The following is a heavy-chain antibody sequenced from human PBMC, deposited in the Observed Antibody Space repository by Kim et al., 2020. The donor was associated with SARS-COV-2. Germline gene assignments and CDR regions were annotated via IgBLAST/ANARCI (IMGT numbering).Heavy chain of an antibody. Sequence: GGSLRLSCSSSRFTFSNYAMHWVRQAPGKGLKYVSAISANGGSTDYTDSVKGRFTISRDNSKKTLYLQMSSLKTEDTAVYYCVKHQSSSSWSTFYYYGM. V-gene: IGHV3-64D*06. CDR1: RFTFSNYA. D-gene: IGHD6-13*01. J-gene: IGHJ6*01. CDR3: VKHQSSSSWSTFYYYGM. CDR2: ISANGGST.